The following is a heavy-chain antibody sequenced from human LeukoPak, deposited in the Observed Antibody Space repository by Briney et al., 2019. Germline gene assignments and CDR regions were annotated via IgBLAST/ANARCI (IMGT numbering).Heavy chain of an antibody. Sequence: SQTLSLTCAISGDSVSSNSAAWNWIRQSPSRGLEWLGRTYYRSKWYNDYAVSVKSRITINPDTSKNQFSLQLNSVTPEDTAVYYCAREYGDRRYYYYYYMDVWGKGTTVTVSS. CDR2: TYYRSKWYN. J-gene: IGHJ6*03. D-gene: IGHD4-17*01. CDR1: GDSVSSNSAA. CDR3: AREYGDRRYYYYYYMDV. V-gene: IGHV6-1*01.